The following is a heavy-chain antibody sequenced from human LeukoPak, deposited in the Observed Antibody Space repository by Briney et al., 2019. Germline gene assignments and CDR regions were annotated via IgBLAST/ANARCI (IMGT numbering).Heavy chain of an antibody. CDR2: IYYSGST. Sequence: SETLSLTCTVSGGSISSYYWSWIRQPPGKGLEWIGYIYYSGSTNYNPSLKSRVTISVDTSKNQFSLKLSSVTAADTAVYYCARRILLWFGEFHYMDVWGKGTTVTISS. CDR3: ARRILLWFGEFHYMDV. D-gene: IGHD3-10*01. V-gene: IGHV4-59*12. J-gene: IGHJ6*03. CDR1: GGSISSYY.